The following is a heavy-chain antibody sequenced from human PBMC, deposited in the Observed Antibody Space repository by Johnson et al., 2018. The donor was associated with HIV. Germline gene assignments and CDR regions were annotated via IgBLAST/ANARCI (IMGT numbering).Heavy chain of an antibody. CDR3: AKDREYYYDRAAFDI. Sequence: QVQLVESGGGVVQPGRSLRLSCAASGFTFSSYGMHWVRQAPGKGLEWVAVISYDGSNKYYADSVKGRFTITRDNSKHTLYLQMNSLRAEDTAVYYCAKDREYYYDRAAFDIWGQGTMVTVSS. CDR1: GFTFSSYG. V-gene: IGHV3-30*18. CDR2: ISYDGSNK. D-gene: IGHD3-22*01. J-gene: IGHJ3*02.